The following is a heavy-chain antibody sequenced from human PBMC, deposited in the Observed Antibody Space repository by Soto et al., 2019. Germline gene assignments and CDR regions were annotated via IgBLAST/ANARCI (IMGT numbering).Heavy chain of an antibody. Sequence: ASVKVSCKASGYTFTRYDINCVRQATGQGLEWMGWMNPNSGNTGYAQKFQGRVTMTRNTSISTAYMELSSLRSEDTAVYYCARAPGFSSRRDYYYYMDVWGKGTTVTVSS. CDR2: MNPNSGNT. J-gene: IGHJ6*03. CDR3: ARAPGFSSRRDYYYYMDV. V-gene: IGHV1-8*01. CDR1: GYTFTRYD.